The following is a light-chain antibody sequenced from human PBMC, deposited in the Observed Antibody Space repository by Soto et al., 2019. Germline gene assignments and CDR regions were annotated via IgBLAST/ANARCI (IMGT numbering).Light chain of an antibody. Sequence: DIQMTQSPSTLSASVGDRVTITCRASQSISSWLAWYQQKPGKAPKLLIYDASSLESGVPSRFSGSGSGTEFTLTISSLQPDDFATYYCQQYNRHSWTFGQGTKVEIK. J-gene: IGKJ1*01. CDR1: QSISSW. CDR2: DAS. V-gene: IGKV1-5*01. CDR3: QQYNRHSWT.